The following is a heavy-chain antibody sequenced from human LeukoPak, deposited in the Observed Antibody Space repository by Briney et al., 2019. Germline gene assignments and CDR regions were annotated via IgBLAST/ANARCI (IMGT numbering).Heavy chain of an antibody. CDR1: GGTFSSYA. CDR2: IIPIFGTA. D-gene: IGHD3-10*01. J-gene: IGHJ4*02. V-gene: IGHV1-69*13. Sequence: ASVKVSCKASGGTFSSYAISWVRQAPGQGLEWMGGIIPIFGTANYAQKFQGRVTITADESTSTAYMELSSPRSEDTAVYYCARDKGDVLLWFGELLEDWGQGTLVTVSS. CDR3: ARDKGDVLLWFGELLED.